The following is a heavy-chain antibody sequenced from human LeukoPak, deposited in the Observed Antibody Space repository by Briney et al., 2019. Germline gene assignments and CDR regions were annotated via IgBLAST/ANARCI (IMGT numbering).Heavy chain of an antibody. J-gene: IGHJ2*01. CDR1: GGSISSYY. CDR2: LYNSGST. Sequence: SETLSLTCTVSGGSISSYYWSWIRQSPGKGLEWIGYLYNSGSTNYNPSFKSRATISVDMSKNQFFLNLTSLTAADTAVYYCARPKYADYDWPDWYFDLWGRGTLVTVSS. D-gene: IGHD4-17*01. CDR3: ARPKYADYDWPDWYFDL. V-gene: IGHV4-59*01.